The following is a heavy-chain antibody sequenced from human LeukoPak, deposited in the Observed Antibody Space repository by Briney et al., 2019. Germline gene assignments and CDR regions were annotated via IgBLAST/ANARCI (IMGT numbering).Heavy chain of an antibody. V-gene: IGHV4-59*01. J-gene: IGHJ5*02. Sequence: SETLSLTCTVSGGSISSYYWSWIRQPPGKGLEWFGYIYYSGSTNYNPSLKSRVTISVDTSKNQFSLKLSSVTAADTAVYYCAREYCSSTSCYTGEWFDPWGQGTLVTVSS. D-gene: IGHD2-2*02. CDR2: IYYSGST. CDR3: AREYCSSTSCYTGEWFDP. CDR1: GGSISSYY.